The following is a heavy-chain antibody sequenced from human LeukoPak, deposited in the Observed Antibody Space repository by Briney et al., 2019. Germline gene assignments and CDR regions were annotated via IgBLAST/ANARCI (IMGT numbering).Heavy chain of an antibody. D-gene: IGHD2-15*01. J-gene: IGHJ4*02. CDR1: GFTFSSYG. CDR3: AKDRPFVVVVAATPPLFDY. V-gene: IGHV3-30*18. Sequence: GGSLRLSCAASGFTFSSYGMHWVRQAPGKGLEWVAVISYDGSNKYYADSVKGRFTISRDNSKNTLYMQMNSLRAEDTAVYYCAKDRPFVVVVAATPPLFDYWGQGTLVTVSS. CDR2: ISYDGSNK.